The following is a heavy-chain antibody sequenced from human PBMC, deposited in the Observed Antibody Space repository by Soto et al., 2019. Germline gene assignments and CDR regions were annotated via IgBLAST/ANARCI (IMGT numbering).Heavy chain of an antibody. V-gene: IGHV5-51*01. J-gene: IGHJ6*02. D-gene: IGHD5-18*01. CDR3: ASNTAMVTKTYYYYGMDV. CDR1: GYSFTSYW. Sequence: GESLKISCKGSGYSFTSYWIGWVRQMPGKGLEWMGIIYPGDSDTRYSPSFQGQVTISADKSISTTYLQWSSLKASDTAMYYCASNTAMVTKTYYYYGMDVWGQGTTVTVSS. CDR2: IYPGDSDT.